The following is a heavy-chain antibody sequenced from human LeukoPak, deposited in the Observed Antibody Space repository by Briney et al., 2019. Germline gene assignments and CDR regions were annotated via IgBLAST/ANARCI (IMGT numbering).Heavy chain of an antibody. CDR2: MNYRGTT. CDR1: GVSIGTYY. CDR3: ARLEDYVLEY. D-gene: IGHD4-17*01. Sequence: SETLSLTCSVSGVSIGTYYWSWVRQPPGKGLERIGYMNYRGTTSYNPSLKRRVTISVDTSKNQFFLNLRSATAADTAVYYCARLEDYVLEYWGLGTLVTVSS. V-gene: IGHV4-59*08. J-gene: IGHJ4*02.